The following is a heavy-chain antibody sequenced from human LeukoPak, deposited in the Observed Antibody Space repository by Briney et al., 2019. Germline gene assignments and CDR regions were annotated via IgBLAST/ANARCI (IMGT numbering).Heavy chain of an antibody. J-gene: IGHJ6*03. CDR2: ISSSSSYI. CDR1: GFTFSSYS. V-gene: IGHV3-21*01. D-gene: IGHD1-14*01. CDR3: ARDPRVGRRTTYSAPYMDV. Sequence: GGSLRLSCAASGFTFSSYSMNWVRQAPGEGLEWVSSISSSSSYIYYADSVKGRFTISRDNAKNSLYLQMNSLRAEDTAVYYCARDPRVGRRTTYSAPYMDVWGKGTTVTVSS.